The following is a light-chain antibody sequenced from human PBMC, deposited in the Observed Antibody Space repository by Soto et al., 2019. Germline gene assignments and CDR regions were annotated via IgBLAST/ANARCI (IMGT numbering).Light chain of an antibody. Sequence: IVLTQSPGTLSLSPGERATLSCRASHSVSTDYLSWYQQKPGQAPRLLIYGASRRATGIPDRFSGSGSGTDFTLTIIRLEPEDFAVYYCQRYGTSPAYSFGEGTKLEIK. CDR1: HSVSTDY. CDR2: GAS. CDR3: QRYGTSPAYS. J-gene: IGKJ2*03. V-gene: IGKV3-20*01.